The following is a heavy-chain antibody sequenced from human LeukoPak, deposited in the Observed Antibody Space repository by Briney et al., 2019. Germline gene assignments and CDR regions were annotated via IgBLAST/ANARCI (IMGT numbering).Heavy chain of an antibody. CDR3: AKAHSSGFYLNYYFDY. J-gene: IGHJ4*02. D-gene: IGHD3-22*01. Sequence: GGALRLSCAASEFTFSNYAMSWVHQTPGKGQEWVSSISGSGGSKYYADSVKGRLTISRDNSKNTLYLQMNSLRAADTAVYYCAKAHSSGFYLNYYFDYWGQGTLVTVSS. V-gene: IGHV3-23*01. CDR1: EFTFSNYA. CDR2: ISGSGGSK.